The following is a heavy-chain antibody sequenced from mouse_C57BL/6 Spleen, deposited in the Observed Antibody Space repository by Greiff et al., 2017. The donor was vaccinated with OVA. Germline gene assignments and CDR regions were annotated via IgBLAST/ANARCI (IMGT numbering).Heavy chain of an antibody. V-gene: IGHV3-6*01. J-gene: IGHJ3*01. Sequence: DVKLVESGPGLVKPSQSLSLTCSVTGYSITSGYYWNWIRQFPGNKLEWMGYISYDGSNNYNPSLKNRISITRDTSKNQFFLKLNSVTTEDTATYYCAREEDSGTGFAYWGQGTLVTVSA. CDR2: ISYDGSN. CDR1: GYSITSGYY. D-gene: IGHD4-1*01. CDR3: AREEDSGTGFAY.